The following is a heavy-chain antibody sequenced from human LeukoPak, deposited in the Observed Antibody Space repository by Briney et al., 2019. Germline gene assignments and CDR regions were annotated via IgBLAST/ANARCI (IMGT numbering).Heavy chain of an antibody. D-gene: IGHD4-17*01. Sequence: GESLKISCKGSGYSFTSYWISWVRQMPGKGREWMGRIDPSDSYTNYSPSLQGHVTISADKSISTAYLQWSSLKASDTAMYYCARHQLYGDSLGYWGQGTLVTVSS. CDR3: ARHQLYGDSLGY. J-gene: IGHJ4*02. CDR1: GYSFTSYW. CDR2: IDPSDSYT. V-gene: IGHV5-10-1*01.